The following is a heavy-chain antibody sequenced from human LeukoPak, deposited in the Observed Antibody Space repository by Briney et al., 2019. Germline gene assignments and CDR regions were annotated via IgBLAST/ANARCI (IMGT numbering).Heavy chain of an antibody. Sequence: GGSLRLSCAASGFTFSNYAMSLFRQAPGKGLEWISTITDSGITYYADSVKGRFTISRDNSRNTLYLQMNSLRAEDTAVYYCAKRTYSSSGAFDYWGQGTLVTVSS. CDR3: AKRTYSSSGAFDY. D-gene: IGHD6-6*01. CDR2: ITDSGIT. CDR1: GFTFSNYA. J-gene: IGHJ4*02. V-gene: IGHV3-23*01.